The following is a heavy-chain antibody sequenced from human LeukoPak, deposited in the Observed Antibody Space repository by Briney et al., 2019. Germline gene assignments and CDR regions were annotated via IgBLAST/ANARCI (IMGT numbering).Heavy chain of an antibody. CDR1: GFIFSSYY. CDR2: IRQDGSAQ. CDR3: ARWLYSSGWAIDY. V-gene: IGHV3-7*01. Sequence: PGGSLRLSCAASGFIFSSYYMIWVRQAPGKGLEWVANIRQDGSAQFYADSVKGRFTISRDNAKNSLYLHMNSLRDEDTAVYYCARWLYSSGWAIDYWGQGTLVTVPS. J-gene: IGHJ4*02. D-gene: IGHD6-19*01.